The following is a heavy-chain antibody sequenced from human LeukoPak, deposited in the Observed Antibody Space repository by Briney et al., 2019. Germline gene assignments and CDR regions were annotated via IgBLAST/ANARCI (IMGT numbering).Heavy chain of an antibody. Sequence: ASVKVSCKASGYTFTNYYIHWVRQAPGQGLEWMGRINPNTGGTNYVQKFQGRVTMTRSTSISTAYMELSRLRSDDTAIYFCATNIQENAFDIWGQGTMVTVSS. V-gene: IGHV1-2*06. CDR2: INPNTGGT. CDR3: ATNIQENAFDI. D-gene: IGHD2-8*01. CDR1: GYTFTNYY. J-gene: IGHJ3*02.